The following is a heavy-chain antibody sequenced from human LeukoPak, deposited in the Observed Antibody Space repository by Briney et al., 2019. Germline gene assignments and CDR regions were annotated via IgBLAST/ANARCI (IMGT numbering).Heavy chain of an antibody. CDR1: GFTFSIYG. J-gene: IGHJ4*02. V-gene: IGHV3-30*18. D-gene: IGHD2-15*01. CDR3: EKVRGAKVVCRGGSCSSWYFDY. CDR2: ILFDGSNT. Sequence: GRSLRLSCAASGFTFSIYGMHWVRQAPGKWLEWVAFILFDGSNTYYADSVKDRFTISRDNSKNTLYLQMNSLRAEDTAVYYCEKVRGAKVVCRGGSCSSWYFDYWGQGTLVTVSS.